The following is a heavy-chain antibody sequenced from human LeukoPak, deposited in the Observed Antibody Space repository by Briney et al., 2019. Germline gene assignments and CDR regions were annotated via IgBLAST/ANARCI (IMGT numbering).Heavy chain of an antibody. CDR2: ISYDGSNK. Sequence: GRSLRLSCAAPGFTFSSYGMHWVRQAPGKGLEWVAVISYDGSNKYYADSVKGRFTISRDNSKNTLYLQMNSLRAEDTAVYYCAKDCRAQRYYYGMDVWGQGTTVTVSS. D-gene: IGHD2-2*01. V-gene: IGHV3-30*18. J-gene: IGHJ6*02. CDR1: GFTFSSYG. CDR3: AKDCRAQRYYYGMDV.